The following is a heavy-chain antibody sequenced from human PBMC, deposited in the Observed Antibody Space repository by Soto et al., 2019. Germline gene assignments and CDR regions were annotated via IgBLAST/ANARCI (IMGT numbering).Heavy chain of an antibody. V-gene: IGHV3-30*03. CDR3: VAGQYFFDY. J-gene: IGHJ4*02. CDR2: ISYDGSNK. Sequence: QVQLVESGGGVVQPERSLRLSCAASGFSFSSYGMQWVRQAPGKGLEWVAVISYDGSNKYYADSVKDRFTISRDNSKKTLYLQMNSLRADDTAVYYCVAGQYFFDYCGQGTLVTVSS. D-gene: IGHD6-19*01. CDR1: GFSFSSYG.